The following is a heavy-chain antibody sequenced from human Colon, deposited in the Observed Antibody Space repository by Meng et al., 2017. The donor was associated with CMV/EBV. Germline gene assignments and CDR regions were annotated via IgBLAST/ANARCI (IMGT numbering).Heavy chain of an antibody. CDR1: GYKFRYSR. V-gene: IGHV1-46*01. Sequence: SCKTSGYKFRYSRMHWMRQAPGQGLEWMGICDPRGDSTNYAENVVGRFTMTADMSTNTMHMELSSLRSDDTAVYYCARDNSNWSTDFWGQGTLVTVSS. J-gene: IGHJ4*02. CDR2: CDPRGDST. CDR3: ARDNSNWSTDF. D-gene: IGHD4-11*01.